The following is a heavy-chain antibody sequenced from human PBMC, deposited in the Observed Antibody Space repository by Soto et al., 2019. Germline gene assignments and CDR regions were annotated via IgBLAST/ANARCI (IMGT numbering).Heavy chain of an antibody. D-gene: IGHD1-26*01. CDR3: VKDPRGVGANLHAFDI. CDR2: ISSNGGST. V-gene: IGHV3-64D*09. Sequence: GGSLRLSCSASGFTFSSYAMHWVRQAPGKGLEYVSAISSNGGSTYYADSVKGRFTISRDNSKNTLYLQMSSLRAEDTAVSYCVKDPRGVGANLHAFDIWGQGTMVTVSS. J-gene: IGHJ3*02. CDR1: GFTFSSYA.